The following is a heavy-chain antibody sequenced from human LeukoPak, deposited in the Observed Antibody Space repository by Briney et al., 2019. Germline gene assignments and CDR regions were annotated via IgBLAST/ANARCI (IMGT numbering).Heavy chain of an antibody. J-gene: IGHJ3*02. D-gene: IGHD6-13*01. V-gene: IGHV1-2*02. CDR1: GYTFTGYY. CDR2: INPNSGGT. Sequence: ASVKVSCKASGYTFTGYYMHWVRQAPGQGLEWMGWINPNSGGTNYAQKFQGRVTMTRDTSISTAYMELSRLRSDDTAVYYCARVEIIAAAGLHDAFDIWGQGTMVTVSS. CDR3: ARVEIIAAAGLHDAFDI.